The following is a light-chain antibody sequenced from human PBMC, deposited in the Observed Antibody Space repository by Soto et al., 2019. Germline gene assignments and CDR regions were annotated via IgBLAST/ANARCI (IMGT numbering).Light chain of an antibody. V-gene: IGKV1-39*01. CDR2: AAS. CDR3: QQYYSYAST. CDR1: QSISTY. Sequence: DIQMTKSPSSLSASVGDRVIITWRASQSISTYLSWYPQRXGKAPKRLIYAASSLPSGVPSRFSGSGAGTDCTRPISSLQPEDFETYYCQQYYSYASTFGQGTRLEI. J-gene: IGKJ5*01.